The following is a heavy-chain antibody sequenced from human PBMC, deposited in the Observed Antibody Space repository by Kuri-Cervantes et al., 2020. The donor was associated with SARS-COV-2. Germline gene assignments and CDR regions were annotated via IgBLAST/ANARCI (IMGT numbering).Heavy chain of an antibody. D-gene: IGHD6-13*01. J-gene: IGHJ4*02. Sequence: GESLKISCAASGFTFSRSWMLWVRQAPGKGLVWVSRINSDGSVTSYPDSVEGRFTISRDNAKNTLYLQMNSLRAEDTAVYYCAKASVTAAAPFDYWGQGTLVTVSS. CDR3: AKASVTAAAPFDY. CDR1: GFTFSRSW. CDR2: INSDGSVT. V-gene: IGHV3-74*01.